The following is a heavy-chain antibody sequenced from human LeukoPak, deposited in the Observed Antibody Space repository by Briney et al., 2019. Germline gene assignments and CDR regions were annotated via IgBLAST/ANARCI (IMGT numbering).Heavy chain of an antibody. J-gene: IGHJ4*02. CDR1: GFTFSSYA. V-gene: IGHV3-30-3*01. Sequence: PGGSLRLSCAASGFTFSSYAMHWVRQAPGKGLEWVAVISYDGSNKYYADSVKGRFTISRDNSKNTLYLQMNSLIAEDTVVFSCARVGPIDYGHSPYYFAYWGQEPLVTVSS. D-gene: IGHD4-17*01. CDR3: ARVGPIDYGHSPYYFAY. CDR2: ISYDGSNK.